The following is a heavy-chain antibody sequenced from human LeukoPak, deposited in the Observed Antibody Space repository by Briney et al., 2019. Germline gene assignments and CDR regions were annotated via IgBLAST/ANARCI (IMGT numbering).Heavy chain of an antibody. CDR1: GFTFSSYG. Sequence: PGRPLRLSCAASGFTFSSYGMHWVRQAPGKGLEWVAVIWYDGSNKYYADSVKGRFTISRDNSKNTLYLQMNSLRAEDTAVYYCARDHHGDYVDYWGQGTLVTVSS. CDR2: IWYDGSNK. CDR3: ARDHHGDYVDY. D-gene: IGHD4-17*01. V-gene: IGHV3-33*01. J-gene: IGHJ4*02.